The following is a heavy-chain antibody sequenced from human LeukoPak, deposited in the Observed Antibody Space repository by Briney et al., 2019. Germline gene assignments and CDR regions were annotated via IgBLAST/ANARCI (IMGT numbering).Heavy chain of an antibody. CDR1: GGSIRTSSHY. CDR3: ARLGIIAVAGPYFDY. CDR2: IYYSGST. V-gene: IGHV4-39*01. J-gene: IGHJ4*02. Sequence: SETLSLTCTVSGGSIRTSSHYWGWIRQPPGKGLDGIGSIYYSGSTYYNPSLKSRVTISVDTSKNQFSLKLSSVTAADTAVYYCARLGIIAVAGPYFDYWGQGTLVTVSS. D-gene: IGHD6-19*01.